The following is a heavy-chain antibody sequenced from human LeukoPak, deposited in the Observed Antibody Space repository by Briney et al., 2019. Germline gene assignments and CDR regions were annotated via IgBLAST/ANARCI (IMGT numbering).Heavy chain of an antibody. CDR3: AASTYGSGAYVGFDS. V-gene: IGHV5-51*01. CDR1: GYTFTNYW. D-gene: IGHD3-10*01. CDR2: MYPGDSDT. J-gene: IGHJ4*02. Sequence: GESLKISCRAAGYTFTNYWIGWVRQMPGKGQEWMGIMYPGDSDTRYSPSFQGQVTLSADKSISPAYLQWSSLKASDTDMYYCAASTYGSGAYVGFDSWGQGTLVTVSS.